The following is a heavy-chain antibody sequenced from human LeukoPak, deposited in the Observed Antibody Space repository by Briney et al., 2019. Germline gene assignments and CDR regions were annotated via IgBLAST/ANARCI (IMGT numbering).Heavy chain of an antibody. CDR1: GFTFSTYW. D-gene: IGHD7-27*01. Sequence: PGGSLRLSCAASGFTFSTYWMHWVRQAPGKGLVWISRIESDGSSTTYADSVKGRFTISRDNSKNTLYLQMNSLRAEDTAVYYCAVRGGLTGGYYYMDVWGKGTTVTVSS. J-gene: IGHJ6*03. CDR2: IESDGSST. V-gene: IGHV3-74*01. CDR3: AVRGGLTGGYYYMDV.